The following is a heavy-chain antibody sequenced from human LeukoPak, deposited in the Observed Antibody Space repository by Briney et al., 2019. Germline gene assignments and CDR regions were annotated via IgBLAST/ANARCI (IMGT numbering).Heavy chain of an antibody. CDR2: IYYSGST. J-gene: IGHJ4*02. D-gene: IGHD3-22*01. CDR3: ARCYYDSSGYYLDDY. Sequence: TSETLSLTCTVSGGSISSYYWSWIRQPPGKGLEWIGYIYYSGSTNYNPSLKSRVTISVDTSKNQFSLKLSSVTAADTAVYYCARCYYDSSGYYLDDYWGQGTLVTVSS. CDR1: GGSISSYY. V-gene: IGHV4-59*01.